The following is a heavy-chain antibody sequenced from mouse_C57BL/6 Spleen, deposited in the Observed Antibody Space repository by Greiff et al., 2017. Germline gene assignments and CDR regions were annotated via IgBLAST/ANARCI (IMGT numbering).Heavy chain of an antibody. Sequence: QVQLQQSGAELARPGASVKLSCKASGYTFTSYGISWVKQRPGQGLEWIGEIYPRSGNTYYNEKFKGKATLTADKSSSTAYMELRSLTSEDSAVYFCGGLLDFAYWGQGTMVTVAA. J-gene: IGHJ3*01. V-gene: IGHV1-81*01. CDR3: GGLLDFAY. D-gene: IGHD1-1*01. CDR1: GYTFTSYG. CDR2: IYPRSGNT.